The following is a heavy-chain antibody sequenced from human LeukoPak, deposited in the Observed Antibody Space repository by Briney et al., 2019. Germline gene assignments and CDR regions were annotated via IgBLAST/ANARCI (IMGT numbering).Heavy chain of an antibody. Sequence: PGRSLRLSCAASGFSFRKTGMHWVRQAPGKGLEWVAIVSSDGSNEFHADSVKGRFTISRDNSQNTLYLQMNSLRVEDTAVYYCAKGYEPLGISGTDYWGQGTLVTVSS. CDR1: GFSFRKTG. D-gene: IGHD3-10*01. J-gene: IGHJ4*02. V-gene: IGHV3-30*18. CDR2: VSSDGSNE. CDR3: AKGYEPLGISGTDY.